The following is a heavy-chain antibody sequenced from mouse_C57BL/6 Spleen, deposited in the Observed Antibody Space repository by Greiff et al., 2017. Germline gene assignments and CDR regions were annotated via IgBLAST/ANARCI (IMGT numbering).Heavy chain of an antibody. CDR2: IDPSDSYT. CDR3: ARRGSSLFDY. D-gene: IGHD1-1*01. J-gene: IGHJ2*01. V-gene: IGHV1-69*01. CDR1: GYTFTSYW. Sequence: VQLQQPGAELVMPGASVKLSCKASGYTFTSYWLHWVKQRPGQGLEWIGEIDPSDSYTNYNQKFKGKSTLTVDKSSSTAYMQLSSLTSEDSAVYDCARRGSSLFDYWGQGTTLTVSS.